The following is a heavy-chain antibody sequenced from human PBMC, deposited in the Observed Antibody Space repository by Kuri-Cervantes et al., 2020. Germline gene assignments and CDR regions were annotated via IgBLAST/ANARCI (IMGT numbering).Heavy chain of an antibody. J-gene: IGHJ6*02. V-gene: IGHV4-39*07. CDR1: GFTFSSYW. Sequence: SETLSLTCAASGFTFSSYWMSWVRQPPGKGLEWIGSIYYSGSTYYNPSLKSRVTISVDTSKNQFSLKLSSVTAADTAVYYCARVEGVYDFWSGHYAAGGMDVWGQGTTVTVSS. D-gene: IGHD3-3*01. CDR2: IYYSGST. CDR3: ARVEGVYDFWSGHYAAGGMDV.